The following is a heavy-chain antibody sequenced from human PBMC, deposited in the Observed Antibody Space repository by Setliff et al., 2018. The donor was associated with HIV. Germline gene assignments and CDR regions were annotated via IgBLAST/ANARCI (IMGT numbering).Heavy chain of an antibody. V-gene: IGHV4-61*01. CDR3: ARDPPGYGDSNDY. Sequence: PSETLSLTCSVSGGSVGSGSYYWSWIRQSPGKGLEWLGYIYYSGGTTYNPSLKSRVTMSIDTPKNQFSLKLRSVTAADTAVYYCARDPPGYGDSNDYWGQGTLVTVSS. D-gene: IGHD4-17*01. CDR2: IYYSGGT. CDR1: GGSVGSGSYY. J-gene: IGHJ4*02.